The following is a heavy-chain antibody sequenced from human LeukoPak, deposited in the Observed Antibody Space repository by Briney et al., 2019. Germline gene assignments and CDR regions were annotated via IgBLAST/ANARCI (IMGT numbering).Heavy chain of an antibody. J-gene: IGHJ4*02. CDR2: INHSGST. V-gene: IGHV4-34*01. Sequence: PSXXLSLTCAVYGGSFSGYYWSWIRQPPGKGLEWIGEINHSGSTNYNPSLKRRVTISVDTSKNQFSLKLSSVTAADTAVYYCAASRAAREDWGQGTLVTVSS. CDR3: AASRAARED. D-gene: IGHD6-6*01. CDR1: GGSFSGYY.